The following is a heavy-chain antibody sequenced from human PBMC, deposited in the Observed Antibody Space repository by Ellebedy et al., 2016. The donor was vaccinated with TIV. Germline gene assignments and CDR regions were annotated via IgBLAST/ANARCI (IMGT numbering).Heavy chain of an antibody. D-gene: IGHD1-26*01. CDR1: GYTFSAYY. V-gene: IGHV1-2*04. J-gene: IGHJ5*01. CDR3: ARGPRIVGATTGNWFES. Sequence: AASVKVSCKASGYTFSAYYMHWVRQAPGQDLEWMGWINPNNGDTNCAQKFQGWVTVTRDTSISTAYMDLNRLTSDDTAVYYCARGPRIVGATTGNWFESWGQGTLVTVSS. CDR2: INPNNGDT.